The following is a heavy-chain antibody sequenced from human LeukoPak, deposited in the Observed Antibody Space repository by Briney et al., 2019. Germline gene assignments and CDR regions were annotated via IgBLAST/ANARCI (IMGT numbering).Heavy chain of an antibody. D-gene: IGHD5-18*01. CDR3: ARPTYRYGSAVEY. Sequence: SETLSLICTVSGGTISSSSNYWGWIRQPPGKGLEWIGTIDYSGTTYYNPSLKSRVTISVDTSKNQFSLKLSSVTAADTAVYYCARPTYRYGSAVEYWGQGSLVTVSS. CDR2: IDYSGTT. CDR1: GGTISSSSNY. J-gene: IGHJ4*02. V-gene: IGHV4-39*01.